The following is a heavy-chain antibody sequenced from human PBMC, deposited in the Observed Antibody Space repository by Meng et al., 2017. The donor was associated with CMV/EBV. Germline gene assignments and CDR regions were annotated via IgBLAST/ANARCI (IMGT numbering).Heavy chain of an antibody. D-gene: IGHD3-3*01. CDR2: IIPIFGTA. CDR1: GGTFSSYA. V-gene: IGHV1-69*05. J-gene: IGHJ6*02. CDR3: ARDRAGRITIFGVVQGGGMDV. Sequence: SVKVSCKASGGTFSSYAISWVRQAPGQGLAWMGGIIPIFGTANYAQKFQGRVTITTDESTSTAYMELSSLRSEDTAVYYCARDRAGRITIFGVVQGGGMDVWGQGTTVTVSS.